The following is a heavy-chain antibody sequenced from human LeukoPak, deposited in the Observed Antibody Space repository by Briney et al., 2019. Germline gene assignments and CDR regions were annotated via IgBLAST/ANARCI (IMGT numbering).Heavy chain of an antibody. J-gene: IGHJ3*02. D-gene: IGHD3-10*01. CDR2: IIPIFGTA. CDR3: ARDREYYYCSSGSYGAFDI. V-gene: IGHV1-69*05. CDR1: GGTFSSSA. Sequence: SVRVSCKASGGTFSSSAISWVRQAPGQGLEWMGGIIPIFGTANYAQKFQGRVTITTDESTSTAYMELSSLRSEDTAVYYCARDREYYYCSSGSYGAFDIWGRGTMVTVSS.